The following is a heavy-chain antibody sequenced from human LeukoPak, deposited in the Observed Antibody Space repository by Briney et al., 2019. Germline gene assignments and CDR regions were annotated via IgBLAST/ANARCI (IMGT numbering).Heavy chain of an antibody. Sequence: GGSLRLSCAASGFTFSSYAMSWVRQAPGKGLEWVSAISGSGGSTYYADSVKGRFTISRDNSKNTLYLQMNSLRANDTAVYYCAKGNYDILTGYYLMVFDYWGQGTQVTVSS. D-gene: IGHD3-9*01. CDR2: ISGSGGST. J-gene: IGHJ4*02. CDR1: GFTFSSYA. CDR3: AKGNYDILTGYYLMVFDY. V-gene: IGHV3-23*01.